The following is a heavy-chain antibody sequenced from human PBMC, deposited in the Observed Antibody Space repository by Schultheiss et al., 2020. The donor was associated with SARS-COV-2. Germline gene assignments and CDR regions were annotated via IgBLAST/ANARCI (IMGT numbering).Heavy chain of an antibody. J-gene: IGHJ6*02. CDR1: GFTFNSYD. CDR3: AKDRVDVYYYYYYGMDV. D-gene: IGHD3-9*01. V-gene: IGHV3-48*03. Sequence: GGSLRLSCAASGFTFNSYDMDWVRQAPGEGLEWISHISISGNSKLYADSVRGRFIISRDDAKNSLYLQMNSLRAEDTAVFYCAKDRVDVYYYYYYGMDVWGQGTTVTVSS. CDR2: ISISGNSK.